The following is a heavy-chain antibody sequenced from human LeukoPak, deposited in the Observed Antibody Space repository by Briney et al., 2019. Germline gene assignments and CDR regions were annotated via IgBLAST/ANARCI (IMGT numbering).Heavy chain of an antibody. V-gene: IGHV3-11*01. Sequence: KTGGSLRLSCAASGFTFSDYYMSWIRQAPGKGLEWVSYISSSGSTIYYADSVKGRFTISRDSAKNSLYLQMNSLRAEDTAVYYCARAWYYYDSSGYFTFDYWGQGTLVTVSS. CDR1: GFTFSDYY. CDR3: ARAWYYYDSSGYFTFDY. J-gene: IGHJ4*02. CDR2: ISSSGSTI. D-gene: IGHD3-22*01.